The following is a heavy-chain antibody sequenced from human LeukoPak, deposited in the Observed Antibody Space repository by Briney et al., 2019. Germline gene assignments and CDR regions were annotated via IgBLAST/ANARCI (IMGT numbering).Heavy chain of an antibody. CDR1: GFTFSSYA. CDR3: AKEIGSSWYVYYFDY. J-gene: IGHJ4*02. V-gene: IGHV3-23*01. D-gene: IGHD6-13*01. CDR2: ISGSGGST. Sequence: GRSLRLSCAASGFTFSSYAMSWVRQAPGKGLEWVSAISGSGGSTYYADSVKGRFTISRDNSKNTLYLQMNSLRAEDTAVYYCAKEIGSSWYVYYFDYWGQGTLVTVSS.